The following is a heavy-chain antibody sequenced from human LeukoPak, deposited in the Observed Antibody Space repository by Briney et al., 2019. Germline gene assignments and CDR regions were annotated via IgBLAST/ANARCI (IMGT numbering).Heavy chain of an antibody. D-gene: IGHD2-2*02. CDR1: GGTFSSYA. CDR2: IIPILGTA. J-gene: IGHJ3*02. Sequence: ASVKVSCKASGGTFSSYAISWVRQAPGQGLEWMGRIIPILGTANYAQKFQGRVTITADESTSTAYMELSSLRSEDTAVYYCARDECSSTSCYTPGAFDIWGQGTMVTVSS. CDR3: ARDECSSTSCYTPGAFDI. V-gene: IGHV1-69*11.